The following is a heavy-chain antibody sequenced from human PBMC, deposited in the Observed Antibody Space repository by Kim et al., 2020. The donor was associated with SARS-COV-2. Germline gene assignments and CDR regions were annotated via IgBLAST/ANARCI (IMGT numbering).Heavy chain of an antibody. Sequence: GGSLRLSCAASGFTFSSYGMHWVRQAPGKGLEWVAAITYDGSNKYYADSVKGRFTISRDNSKNTLYLQMNSLRAEDTAVYYCAKDPTGYYYYYGMDVWGQGPRVTVSS. CDR2: ITYDGSNK. D-gene: IGHD3-10*01. J-gene: IGHJ6*02. CDR3: AKDPTGYYYYYGMDV. CDR1: GFTFSSYG. V-gene: IGHV3-30*18.